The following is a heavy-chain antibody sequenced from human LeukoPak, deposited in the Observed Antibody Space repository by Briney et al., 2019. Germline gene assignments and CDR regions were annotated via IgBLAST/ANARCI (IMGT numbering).Heavy chain of an antibody. CDR3: AELGITMIGGV. CDR2: ISSSGSTI. D-gene: IGHD3-10*02. J-gene: IGHJ6*04. Sequence: GGSLRLSCAASGFTFSSYKMNWVRQAPGKGLEWVPYISSSGSTIYYADSVKGRFTISRDNAKNSLYLQMNSLRAEDTAVYYCAELGITMIGGVWGKGTTVTISS. CDR1: GFTFSSYK. V-gene: IGHV3-48*03.